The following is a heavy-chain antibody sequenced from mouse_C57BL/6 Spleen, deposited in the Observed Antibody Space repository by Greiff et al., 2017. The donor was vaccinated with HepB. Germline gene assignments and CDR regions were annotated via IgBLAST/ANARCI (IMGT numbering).Heavy chain of an antibody. CDR2: IYPGSGST. Sequence: QVQLQQSGAELVKPGASVKMSCKASGYTFTSYWITWVKQRPGQGLEWIGDIYPGSGSTNYNEKFKSKATLTVDTSSSTAYMQLSSLTSEDSAVYYCARSGTSTVVAYYWGQGTTLTVSS. J-gene: IGHJ2*01. CDR3: ARSGTSTVVAYY. V-gene: IGHV1-55*01. D-gene: IGHD1-1*01. CDR1: GYTFTSYW.